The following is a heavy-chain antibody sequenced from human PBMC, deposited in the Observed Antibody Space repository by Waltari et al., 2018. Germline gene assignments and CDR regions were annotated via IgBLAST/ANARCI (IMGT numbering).Heavy chain of an antibody. V-gene: IGHV3-74*01. D-gene: IGHD4-17*01. Sequence: EVQLVESGGGLVQPGGSLRLSCAASGFPFSRYWMHWVRQAPGKGLVWVSRINSDGSSTSYADSVKGRFTISRDNAKNTLYLQMNSLRAEDTAVYYCARGDTVIDFDYWGQGTLVTVSS. J-gene: IGHJ4*02. CDR2: INSDGSST. CDR3: ARGDTVIDFDY. CDR1: GFPFSRYW.